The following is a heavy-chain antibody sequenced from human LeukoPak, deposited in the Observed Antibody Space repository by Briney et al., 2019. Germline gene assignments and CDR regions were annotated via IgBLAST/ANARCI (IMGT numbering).Heavy chain of an antibody. CDR2: IRYDGSNK. CDR3: AKFGRYSSSWFDY. CDR1: GFTFSSYG. Sequence: PGGSLRLSCAASGFTFSSYGMHWVRQAPGKGLEWVAFIRYDGSNKYYADSVKGRFTISRDNSKNTLYLQMNSLRAEDTAVYYCAKFGRYSSSWFDYRGQGTLVTVSS. J-gene: IGHJ4*02. V-gene: IGHV3-30*02. D-gene: IGHD6-13*01.